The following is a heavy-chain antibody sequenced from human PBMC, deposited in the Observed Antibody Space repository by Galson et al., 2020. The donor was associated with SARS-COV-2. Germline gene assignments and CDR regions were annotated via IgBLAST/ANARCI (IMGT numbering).Heavy chain of an antibody. J-gene: IGHJ3*02. CDR2: INPNSGDT. CDR3: ARDLKVGTTATTFSFDI. V-gene: IGHV1-2*06. CDR1: GYTFTGQY. Sequence: ASVKVSCKASGYTFTGQYMQWVRQAPGQGLEWMGRINPNSGDTNYAQKFQDRVTMTRDTSINTAYMELTRLRSDDTAVYYCARDLKVGTTATTFSFDIWGQGTMVTVPS. D-gene: IGHD4-17*01.